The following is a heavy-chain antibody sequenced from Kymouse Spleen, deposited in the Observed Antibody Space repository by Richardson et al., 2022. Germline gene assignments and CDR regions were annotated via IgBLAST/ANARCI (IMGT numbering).Heavy chain of an antibody. J-gene: IGHJ6*02. CDR2: INWNGGST. V-gene: IGHV3-20*d01. CDR3: ARDQGYGSVLYYYGMDV. CDR1: GFTFDDYG. Sequence: EVQLVESGGGVVRPGGSLRLSCAASGFTFDDYGMSWVRQAPGKGLEWVSGINWNGGSTGYADSVKGRFTISRDNAKNSLYLQMNSLRAEDTALYYCARDQGYGSVLYYYGMDVWGQGTTVTVSS. D-gene: IGHD3-10*01.